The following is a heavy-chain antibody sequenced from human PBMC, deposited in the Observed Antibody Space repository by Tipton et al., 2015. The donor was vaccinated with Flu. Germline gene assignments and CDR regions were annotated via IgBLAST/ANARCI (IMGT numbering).Heavy chain of an antibody. CDR3: ASSQFWWELDY. D-gene: IGHD1-26*01. J-gene: IGHJ4*02. V-gene: IGHV4-38-2*01. CDR2: IYHSGST. CDR1: GYSISSGYY. Sequence: TLSLTCAVSGYSISSGYYWGWIRQPPGKGLEWIGSIYHSGSTYYNPSLKSRVTISVDTSKNQFSLKLSSVTAADTAVYYCASSQFWWELDYWGQGTLVTVSS.